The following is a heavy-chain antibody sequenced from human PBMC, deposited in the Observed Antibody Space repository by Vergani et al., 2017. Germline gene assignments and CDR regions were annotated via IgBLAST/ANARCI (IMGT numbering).Heavy chain of an antibody. CDR1: GGSISSGGYY. V-gene: IGHV4-61*08. CDR2: IYYSGST. J-gene: IGHJ5*02. CDR3: AREGIRQWTNWFDP. D-gene: IGHD6-19*01. Sequence: QVQLQESGPGLVKPSQTLSLTCTVSGGSISSGGYYWSWIRQPPGKGLEWIGYIYYSGSTNYNPSLKSRVTISVDTSKNQFSLKLSSVTAADTAVYYCAREGIRQWTNWFDPWGQGTLVTVSS.